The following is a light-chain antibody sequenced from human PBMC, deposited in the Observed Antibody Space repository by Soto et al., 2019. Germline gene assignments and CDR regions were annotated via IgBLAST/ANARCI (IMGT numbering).Light chain of an antibody. J-gene: IGLJ2*01. CDR2: DVS. CDR1: SSDVGGYNY. V-gene: IGLV2-14*01. Sequence: QSALTQPASVSGSPGQSITISCTGTSSDVGGYNYVSWYQQHPGKAPKLMIYDVSNRPSGVSNRFSGSKSGNTASLTNSGLQAEDEADYYCSSYTRSSTQVFGGGTKLTVL. CDR3: SSYTRSSTQV.